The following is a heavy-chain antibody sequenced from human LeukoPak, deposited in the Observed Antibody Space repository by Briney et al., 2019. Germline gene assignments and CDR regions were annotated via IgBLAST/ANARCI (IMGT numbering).Heavy chain of an antibody. CDR3: ARVRGPFDY. D-gene: IGHD5-24*01. CDR2: INHSGST. CDR1: GGSFSGYY. J-gene: IGHJ4*02. V-gene: IGHV4-34*01. Sequence: SETLSLTCAVYGGSFSGYYWSWIRQPPGKGLEWIGEINHSGSTNYNPSLKSRVTISVDTSKNQFSLKLSSVTAADTAAYYCARVRGPFDYWGQGTLVTVSS.